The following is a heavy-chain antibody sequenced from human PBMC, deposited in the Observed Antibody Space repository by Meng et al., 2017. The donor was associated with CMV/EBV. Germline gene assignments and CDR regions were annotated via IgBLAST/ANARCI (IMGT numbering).Heavy chain of an antibody. D-gene: IGHD6-13*01. CDR2: IIPIFGTA. Sequence: SVKVSCKASGGTFSSYAISWVRQAPGQGLEWMGGIIPIFGTANYAQKFQGRVTITTDESTSTAYMELSSLRSDDTAVYYCAIQPIAAAGDWFDPWGQGTLVTVSS. CDR1: GGTFSSYA. CDR3: AIQPIAAAGDWFDP. V-gene: IGHV1-69*05. J-gene: IGHJ5*02.